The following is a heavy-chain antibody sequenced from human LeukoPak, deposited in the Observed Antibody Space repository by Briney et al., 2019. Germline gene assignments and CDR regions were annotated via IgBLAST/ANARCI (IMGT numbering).Heavy chain of an antibody. CDR3: ARGLFWFDH. CDR1: GFTFSSYW. Sequence: GGSLRLSCAASGFTFSSYWMHWVRQAPGKGLVWVSRINLEGSSTTYTDSVRGRFTISRDNAKNTLSLQMNSLRAEDTAVYYCARGLFWFDHWSQGTLVTVSS. CDR2: INLEGSST. V-gene: IGHV3-74*01. J-gene: IGHJ5*02.